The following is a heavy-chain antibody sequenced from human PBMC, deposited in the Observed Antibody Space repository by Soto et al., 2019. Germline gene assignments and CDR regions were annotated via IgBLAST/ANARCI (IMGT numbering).Heavy chain of an antibody. CDR2: IIPMFNIT. D-gene: IGHD6-13*01. J-gene: IGHJ3*02. Sequence: QVQLVQSGAEVKKPGSSVKVSCKASGGTFSTYTIIWVRQAPGQGLEWMGRIIPMFNITNTAQSFQDRVTILADKSTSTAYLELSTLRSDDTAMYFCTLGSWSAETFDIWGRGTMVTVSS. CDR3: TLGSWSAETFDI. V-gene: IGHV1-69*02. CDR1: GGTFSTYT.